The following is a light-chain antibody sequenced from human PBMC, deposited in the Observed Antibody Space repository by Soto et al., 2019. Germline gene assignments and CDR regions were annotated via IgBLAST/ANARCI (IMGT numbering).Light chain of an antibody. J-gene: IGLJ1*01. V-gene: IGLV2-8*01. Sequence: SARTQAPSASGSPGQSVTIYCNRTSSDVGGYNYVSWYQQHPGKAPKLMIYEVSKRPSGVPDRFSGSKSGNTASLTVSGLQAEDEADYYCSSYAGSNNFGPLYVFGPVTKVTVL. CDR1: SSDVGGYNY. CDR3: SSYAGSNNFGPLYV. CDR2: EVS.